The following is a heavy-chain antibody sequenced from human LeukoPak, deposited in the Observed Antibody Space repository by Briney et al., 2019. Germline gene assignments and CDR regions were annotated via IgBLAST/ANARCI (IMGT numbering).Heavy chain of an antibody. CDR3: ARGDDSSGYYSYYYYYYMDV. CDR2: INPNSGGT. CDR1: GYTFTGYY. D-gene: IGHD3-22*01. Sequence: ASVKVSCKASGYTFTGYYMHWVRQAPGQGLEWMGWINPNSGGTNYAQKFQGRVTMTRDTSISTAHMELSRLRSDDTAVYYCARGDDSSGYYSYYYYYYMDVWGKGTTVTVSS. J-gene: IGHJ6*03. V-gene: IGHV1-2*02.